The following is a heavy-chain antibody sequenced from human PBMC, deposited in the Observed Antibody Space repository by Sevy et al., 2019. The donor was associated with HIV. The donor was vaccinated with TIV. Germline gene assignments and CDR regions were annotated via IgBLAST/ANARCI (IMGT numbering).Heavy chain of an antibody. CDR1: GGSISSSSYY. V-gene: IGHV4-39*01. J-gene: IGHJ5*02. CDR3: ARHGAGSTMIVVVRRSWFDP. D-gene: IGHD3-22*01. Sequence: SETLSLTCTVSGGSISSSSYYWGWIRRPPGKGLEWIGSIYYSGSTYYNPSLKSRVTISVDTSKNQFSLKLSSVTAADTAVYYCARHGAGSTMIVVVRRSWFDPWGQGTLVTVSS. CDR2: IYYSGST.